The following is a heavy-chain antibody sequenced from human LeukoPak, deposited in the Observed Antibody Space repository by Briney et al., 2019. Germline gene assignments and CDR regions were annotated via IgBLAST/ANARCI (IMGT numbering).Heavy chain of an antibody. Sequence: PSETLSLTCAVYGGSFSGYYWSWIRQPPGKGLEWIGEINHSGSTNYNPSLKSRVTISVDTSKNQFSLKLSSVTAADTAVYCCARQLYRDYGDYVGYYFDYWGQGTLVTVSS. CDR3: ARQLYRDYGDYVGYYFDY. J-gene: IGHJ4*02. D-gene: IGHD4-17*01. V-gene: IGHV4-34*01. CDR2: INHSGST. CDR1: GGSFSGYY.